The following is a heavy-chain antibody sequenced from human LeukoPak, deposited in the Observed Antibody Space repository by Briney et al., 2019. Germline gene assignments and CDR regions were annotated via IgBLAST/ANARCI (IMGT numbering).Heavy chain of an antibody. CDR1: GFTFSSYA. J-gene: IGHJ6*03. Sequence: GGSLRLSCAASGFTFSSYAMSWVRQAPGKGLEWVSAISGSGGSTYYADSVKGRFTISRDNSKNTLYLQMNSLRAEDTAVYYCAKAGYYDYVWGSSSYYMDVWGKGTTVTVSS. D-gene: IGHD3-16*01. V-gene: IGHV3-23*01. CDR2: ISGSGGST. CDR3: AKAGYYDYVWGSSSYYMDV.